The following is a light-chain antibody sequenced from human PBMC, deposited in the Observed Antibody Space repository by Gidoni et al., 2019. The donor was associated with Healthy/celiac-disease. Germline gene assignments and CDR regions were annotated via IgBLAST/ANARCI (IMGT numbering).Light chain of an antibody. CDR1: QSVLYSSNNKHY. J-gene: IGKJ1*01. Sequence: DIVMTQSPDSLAVSLGESATINCKSSQSVLYSSNNKHYLAWYQQKPGQPPKLLIYWASTRESGVPDRFSGSGSGTDFTLTISSLQAEDVAVYYCQQYYSTPRTFGQGTKVEIK. V-gene: IGKV4-1*01. CDR3: QQYYSTPRT. CDR2: WAS.